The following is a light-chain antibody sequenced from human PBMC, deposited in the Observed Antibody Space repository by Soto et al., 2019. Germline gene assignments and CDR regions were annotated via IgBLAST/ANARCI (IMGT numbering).Light chain of an antibody. CDR1: QDIANY. CDR3: QQYDNLPLT. CDR2: DAS. V-gene: IGKV1-33*01. Sequence: DIQMTQSPSSLSASVGDRVTITCQASQDIANYLNWYQQKAGRAPKFLIYDASNLETGVPSRFSGSGSGTDFTLTISSLQPEDIATYYCQQYDNLPLTFGGGTKLDSK. J-gene: IGKJ4*01.